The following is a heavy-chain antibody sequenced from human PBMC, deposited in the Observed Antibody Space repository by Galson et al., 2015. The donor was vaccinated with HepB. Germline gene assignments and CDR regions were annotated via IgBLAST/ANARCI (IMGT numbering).Heavy chain of an antibody. CDR3: ARGRRGSIAARHFDY. J-gene: IGHJ4*02. Sequence: LSLTCAVYGGSFSGYYWSWIRQPPGKGLEWIGEINHSGSTNYNPSLKSRVTISVDTSKNQFSLKLSSVTAADTAVYYCARGRRGSIAARHFDYWGQGTLVTVSS. CDR1: GGSFSGYY. CDR2: INHSGST. D-gene: IGHD6-6*01. V-gene: IGHV4-34*01.